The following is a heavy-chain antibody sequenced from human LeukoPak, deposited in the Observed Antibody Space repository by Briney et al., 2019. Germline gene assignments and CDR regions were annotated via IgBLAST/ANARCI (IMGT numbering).Heavy chain of an antibody. J-gene: IGHJ5*02. D-gene: IGHD2-21*02. CDR2: VASSGTS. V-gene: IGHV4-59*01. CDR3: ARVVRGVVTSNWFDP. CDR1: GDSLNTYY. Sequence: SETLSLTCTVSGDSLNTYYWTWIRQTPGKELEWIGFVASSGTSNYNPSLKSRVSISIDTAKNQFSLALTSVTPADTAVYYCARVVRGVVTSNWFDPWGQGTLVSVSS.